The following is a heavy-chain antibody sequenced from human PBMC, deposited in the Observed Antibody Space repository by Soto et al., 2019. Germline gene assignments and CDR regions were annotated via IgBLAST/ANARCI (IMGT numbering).Heavy chain of an antibody. CDR3: ARSRGGYFDY. D-gene: IGHD3-22*01. Sequence: PSETLSLTCTVSGGSISSYYWSWIRQPPGKGLEWIGYSYYSGSTNYNPSLKSRVTISVDTSKNQFSLKLSSVTAADTAVYYCARSRGGYFDYWGQGTLVTVSS. CDR2: SYYSGST. J-gene: IGHJ4*02. CDR1: GGSISSYY. V-gene: IGHV4-59*01.